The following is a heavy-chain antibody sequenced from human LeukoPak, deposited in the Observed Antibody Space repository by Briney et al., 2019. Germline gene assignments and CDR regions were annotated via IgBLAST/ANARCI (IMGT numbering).Heavy chain of an antibody. Sequence: GGSLRLSCAASGFTFDDYGMSWVRQAPGKGLVWVSRINSDGSSTSYADSVKDRFTISRDNAKNTLYLQMNSLRAEDTAVYYCARDSLGYCSGGSCYAGLDYWGQGTLVTVPS. CDR1: GFTFDDYG. J-gene: IGHJ4*02. CDR2: INSDGSST. CDR3: ARDSLGYCSGGSCYAGLDY. V-gene: IGHV3-74*01. D-gene: IGHD2-15*01.